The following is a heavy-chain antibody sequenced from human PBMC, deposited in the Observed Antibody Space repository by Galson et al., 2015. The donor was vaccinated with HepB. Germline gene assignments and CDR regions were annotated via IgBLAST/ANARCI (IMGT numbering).Heavy chain of an antibody. CDR1: GFTFSDAW. V-gene: IGHV3-15*01. J-gene: IGHJ4*02. Sequence: SLRLSCAASGFTFSDAWMSWVRQAPGKGLEWVGRVKSRTFGGTADYGTPVKGRFTTSRDDSKHTLSLLMNSLKTEDTAVYYCTTTVRPEDFVDYWGQGSLVTVSS. D-gene: IGHD1-14*01. CDR3: TTTVRPEDFVDY. CDR2: VKSRTFGGTA.